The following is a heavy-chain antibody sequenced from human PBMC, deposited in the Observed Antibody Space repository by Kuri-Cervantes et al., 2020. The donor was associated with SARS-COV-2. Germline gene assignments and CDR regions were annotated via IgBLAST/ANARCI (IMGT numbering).Heavy chain of an antibody. J-gene: IGHJ4*02. V-gene: IGHV3-30-3*01. CDR3: ARDRPEVVPLYYFSS. Sequence: GGSLRLSCAASGFTFSSYAMHWVRQAPGKGLEWVAVISYDRSNKYYADSVKGRFTISRDNSKNTLYLQMNSLRAEDTAVYYCARDRPEVVPLYYFSSWGQGTLVTVSS. D-gene: IGHD3-22*01. CDR1: GFTFSSYA. CDR2: ISYDRSNK.